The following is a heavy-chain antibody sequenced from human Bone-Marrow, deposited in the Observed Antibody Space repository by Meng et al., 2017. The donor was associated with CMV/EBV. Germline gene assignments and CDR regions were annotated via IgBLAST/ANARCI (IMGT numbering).Heavy chain of an antibody. CDR1: YTFTSYD. J-gene: IGHJ5*02. V-gene: IGHV1-8*01. D-gene: IGHD3-3*01. CDR3: ARRHHYDFWSGYVFWFDP. Sequence: YTFTSYDINWVRQDTGQGLEWMGWMNPNSGNTGYAQKFQGRVTMTRNTSISTAYMELSSLRSEDTAVYYCARRHHYDFWSGYVFWFDPWGQGTLVTVSS. CDR2: MNPNSGNT.